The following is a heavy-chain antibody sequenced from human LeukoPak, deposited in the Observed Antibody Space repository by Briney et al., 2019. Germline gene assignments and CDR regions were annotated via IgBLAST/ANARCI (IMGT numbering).Heavy chain of an antibody. V-gene: IGHV3-7*03. CDR2: LNLDGSDN. CDR1: GFTFSESW. J-gene: IGHJ4*02. Sequence: GGSLRLSCVVSGFTFSESWMSWVRQAPGKGLGWVASLNLDGSDNYYVDSVKGRFTISRDNAKNSLYLQMDSLRVEDTAVYYCAKGKRYPDYWGQGTLVTVSS. D-gene: IGHD1-1*01. CDR3: AKGKRYPDY.